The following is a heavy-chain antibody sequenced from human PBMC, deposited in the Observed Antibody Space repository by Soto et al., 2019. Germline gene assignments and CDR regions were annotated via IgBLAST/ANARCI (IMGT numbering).Heavy chain of an antibody. D-gene: IGHD3-16*01. CDR3: TRGHSWVRCCPYY. V-gene: IGHV3-49*03. CDR1: GFTFGDYA. J-gene: IGHJ4*02. CDR2: IRSKAYGGTT. Sequence: PGGSLRLSCTASGFTFGDYAMSWFRQAPGKGLEWVGFIRSKAYGGTTEYAASVKGRFTISRDDSKSIAYLQMNSLKTEDTAVYYCTRGHSWVRCCPYYRGQRTLVPVSS.